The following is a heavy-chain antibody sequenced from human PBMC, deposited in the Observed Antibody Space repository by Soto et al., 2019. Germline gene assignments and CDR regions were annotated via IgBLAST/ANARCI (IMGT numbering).Heavy chain of an antibody. CDR1: GYSFTSYW. D-gene: IGHD6-13*01. V-gene: IGHV5-51*01. CDR3: ARLQMGSYSTEPLDY. J-gene: IGHJ4*02. CDR2: IYPGDSDT. Sequence: VESMKISCKGSGYSFTSYWIGWVRQMPGKGLEWMGIIYPGDSDTRYSPSFQGQVTISADKSISTAYLQWSSLKASDTAMYYCARLQMGSYSTEPLDYWGQGTLVTVSS.